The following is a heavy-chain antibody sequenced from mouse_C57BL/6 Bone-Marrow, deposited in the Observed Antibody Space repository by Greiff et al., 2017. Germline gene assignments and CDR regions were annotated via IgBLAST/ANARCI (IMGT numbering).Heavy chain of an antibody. V-gene: IGHV5-15*01. Sequence: DVKLVESGGGLVQPGGSLKLSCAASGFTFSDYGMAWVRQAPRKGPEWVAFISNLAYSIYSADTVTGRFTISRENAKNTLYLEMSSLMSEDTAMYYCARLRRGNFDYGGQGSTLTVSS. CDR2: ISNLAYSI. CDR1: GFTFSDYG. J-gene: IGHJ2*01. CDR3: ARLRRGNFDY.